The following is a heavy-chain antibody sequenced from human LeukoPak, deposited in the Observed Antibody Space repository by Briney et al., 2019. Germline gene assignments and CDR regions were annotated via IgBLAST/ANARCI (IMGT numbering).Heavy chain of an antibody. CDR3: ARQERWLLPTGY. V-gene: IGHV4-39*01. CDR2: IYYNGRT. D-gene: IGHD5-24*01. Sequence: PSETLSLTCSVSGGSISSSTYYWGWIRQPPGKGLEWIGSIYYNGRTDSNPSLKSRVTISLNTSKNQFSLKVTSVTAADTAVYYCARQERWLLPTGYWGQGTLVTVSS. CDR1: GGSISSSTYY. J-gene: IGHJ4*02.